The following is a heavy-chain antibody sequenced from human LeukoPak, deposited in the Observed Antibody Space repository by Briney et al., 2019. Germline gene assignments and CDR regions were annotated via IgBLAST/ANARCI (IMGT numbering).Heavy chain of an antibody. D-gene: IGHD1-26*01. CDR2: IIPIVGTP. Sequence: SVKVSCNASGGAFSDYAISLVGQAPGQGLEWMGRIIPIVGTPNYAQKFQGRVTITTDESTSTAYMELSSLRSEDTAVYYCARDPFGGSYQQDYYMDVWGKGTLVTVSS. CDR1: GGAFSDYA. J-gene: IGHJ6*03. V-gene: IGHV1-69*05. CDR3: ARDPFGGSYQQDYYMDV.